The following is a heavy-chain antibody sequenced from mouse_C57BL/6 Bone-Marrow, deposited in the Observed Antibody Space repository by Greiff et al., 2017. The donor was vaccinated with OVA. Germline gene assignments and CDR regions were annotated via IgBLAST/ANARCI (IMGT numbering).Heavy chain of an antibody. Sequence: EVQLQQSGPELVKPGASVKISCKASGYSFTDYHMNWVKQSHGKSLEWIGVINPNYSTNSYNQKFQGKATLTVDQSSSTAYMQLNSLTSEDSAVYYCARGDYYGSSRLDYWGQGTTLTVSS. D-gene: IGHD1-1*01. V-gene: IGHV1-39*01. J-gene: IGHJ2*01. CDR3: ARGDYYGSSRLDY. CDR1: GYSFTDYH. CDR2: INPNYSTN.